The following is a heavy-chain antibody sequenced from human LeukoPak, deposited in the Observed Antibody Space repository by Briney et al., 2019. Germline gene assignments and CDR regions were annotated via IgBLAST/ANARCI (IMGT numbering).Heavy chain of an antibody. Sequence: GGSLRLSCAASGFTFSTYNMNWVRQAPGKGLEWVSSISCRSSDIYYADSVKGRFTVSRDNAKNSLYLQMNSLIAEDTAVYYCARDHYGSGSYYYYGMDVWGKGTTVTVSS. J-gene: IGHJ6*04. CDR2: ISCRSSDI. CDR1: GFTFSTYN. V-gene: IGHV3-21*04. CDR3: ARDHYGSGSYYYYGMDV. D-gene: IGHD3-10*01.